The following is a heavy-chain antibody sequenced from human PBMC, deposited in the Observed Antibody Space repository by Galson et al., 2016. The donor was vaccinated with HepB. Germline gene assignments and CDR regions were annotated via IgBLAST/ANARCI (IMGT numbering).Heavy chain of an antibody. D-gene: IGHD6-19*01. Sequence: SLRLSCAASGFMFSDYYMRWIRQAPGKGLEWVSYISRRGSTIYYADSVKGRFTISRDNAKNSLYLQMNSLRVEDTAVYYCARDSIAVAGTSNYWGQGTLVTVSS. J-gene: IGHJ4*02. CDR1: GFMFSDYY. CDR2: ISRRGSTI. V-gene: IGHV3-11*04. CDR3: ARDSIAVAGTSNY.